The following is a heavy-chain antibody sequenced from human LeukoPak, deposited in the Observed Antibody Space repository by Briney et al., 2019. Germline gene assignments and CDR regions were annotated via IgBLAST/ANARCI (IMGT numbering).Heavy chain of an antibody. V-gene: IGHV3-20*04. Sequence: GGSLRLSCAASGFTFDDYGMSWVRQAPGKGLEWVSGINWNGGSTGYADSVKGRFTISRENAKNSLYLQMNSLRAEDTALYYCARAGYCSSTSCSYYMDVWGKGTTVTVSS. CDR1: GFTFDDYG. J-gene: IGHJ6*03. CDR2: INWNGGST. CDR3: ARAGYCSSTSCSYYMDV. D-gene: IGHD2-2*01.